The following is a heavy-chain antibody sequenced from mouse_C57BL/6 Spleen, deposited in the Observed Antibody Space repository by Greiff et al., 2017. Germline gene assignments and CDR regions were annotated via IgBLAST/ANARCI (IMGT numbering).Heavy chain of an antibody. V-gene: IGHV1-52*01. CDR2: IDPSDSET. Sequence: QVQLQQPGAELVRPGSSVKLSCKASGYTFTRYWMHWVKQRPIQGLEWIGNIDPSDSETHYNQKFKDKATLTVDKSSSTAYMQLSSLTSEDSAVYYCAREFWGVVATNVDVWGTGTTVTVSS. CDR1: GYTFTRYW. J-gene: IGHJ1*03. CDR3: AREFWGVVATNVDV. D-gene: IGHD1-1*01.